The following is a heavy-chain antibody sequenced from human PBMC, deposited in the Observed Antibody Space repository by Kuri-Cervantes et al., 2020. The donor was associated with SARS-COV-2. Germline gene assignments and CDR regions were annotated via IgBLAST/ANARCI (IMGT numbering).Heavy chain of an antibody. J-gene: IGHJ4*02. Sequence: ASVKVSCKVSGYTLTELSMHWVRQAPGKGLEWMGGFDPEDGETIYAQKFQGRVTMTEDTSTDTAYMELGSLTSEDTAIYYCYCAPKEGFDSWGQGTLVIVSS. D-gene: IGHD2-21*01. V-gene: IGHV1-24*01. CDR1: GYTLTELS. CDR2: FDPEDGET. CDR3: YCAPKEGFDS.